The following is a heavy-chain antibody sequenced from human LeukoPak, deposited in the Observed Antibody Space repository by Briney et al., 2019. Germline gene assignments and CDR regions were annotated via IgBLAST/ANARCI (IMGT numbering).Heavy chain of an antibody. CDR2: INPNSGGT. Sequence: ASVKVSCKASGYTFTGYYMHWVRQAPGQGLEWMGWINPNSGGTNYAQKFQGRVTMTRDTSISTAYMDLSSLRSDDTAVYYCAREGAIAAAGTGDYYYYYYMDVWGKGTTVTVSS. J-gene: IGHJ6*03. CDR3: AREGAIAAAGTGDYYYYYYMDV. CDR1: GYTFTGYY. V-gene: IGHV1-2*02. D-gene: IGHD6-13*01.